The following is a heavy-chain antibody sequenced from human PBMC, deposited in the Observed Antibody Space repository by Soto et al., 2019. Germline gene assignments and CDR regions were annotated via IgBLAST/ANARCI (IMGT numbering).Heavy chain of an antibody. CDR1: GFSLSTSGMC. Sequence: SGPTLVNPTQTLTLTCTFSGFSLSTSGMCVSWIRQPPGKALEWLARLDWDDDKYYSTSLKTSLTISKDTSKNQVVLTMTNMEAVDTATDYCARVGIAVAGRVHYYYGLDVWGQGTTVTVPS. CDR3: ARVGIAVAGRVHYYYGLDV. J-gene: IGHJ6*01. CDR2: LDWDDDK. V-gene: IGHV2-70*11. D-gene: IGHD6-19*01.